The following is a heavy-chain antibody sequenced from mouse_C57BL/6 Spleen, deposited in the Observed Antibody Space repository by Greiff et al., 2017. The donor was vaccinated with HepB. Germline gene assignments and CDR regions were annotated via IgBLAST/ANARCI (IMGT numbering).Heavy chain of an antibody. CDR3: ARSLDSSGPAWFAY. CDR2: IDPSDSYT. J-gene: IGHJ3*01. V-gene: IGHV1-50*01. Sequence: QVQLQQPGAELVKPGASVKLSCKASGYTFTSYWMQWVKQRPRQGLEWIGEIDPSDSYTNYNQKFKGKATLTVDTSSSTAYMQLSSLTSEDSAVYYCARSLDSSGPAWFAYWGQGTLVTVSA. D-gene: IGHD3-2*02. CDR1: GYTFTSYW.